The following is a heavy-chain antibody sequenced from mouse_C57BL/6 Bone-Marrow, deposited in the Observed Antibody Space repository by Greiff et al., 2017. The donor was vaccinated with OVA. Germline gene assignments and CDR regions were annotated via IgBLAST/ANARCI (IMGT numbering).Heavy chain of an antibody. CDR1: GYAFTNYL. CDR3: ARDWPYWYFDV. V-gene: IGHV1-54*01. D-gene: IGHD4-1*01. J-gene: IGHJ1*03. Sequence: VQLVESGAELVRPGPSVKVSCKASGYAFTNYLIEWVKQRPGQGLEWIGVINPGSGGANYNEKFKGKATLTADKSSSTAYMQLSSLTSEDSAVYFCARDWPYWYFDVWGTGTTVTVSS. CDR2: INPGSGGA.